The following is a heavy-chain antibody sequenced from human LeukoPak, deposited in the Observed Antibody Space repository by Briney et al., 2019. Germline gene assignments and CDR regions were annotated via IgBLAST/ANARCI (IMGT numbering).Heavy chain of an antibody. V-gene: IGHV1-2*04. D-gene: IGHD4-23*01. CDR2: INPISGGT. CDR1: GYTFTGYY. Sequence: ASVKVSCKASGYTFTGYYMHWVRQASGQGLERMGWINPISGGTNYAQKFQGWVTMTRDTSISTAYMELSRLRSDDTAVYYCARVRGGKTDDAFDSWGQGTMVTVSS. J-gene: IGHJ3*02. CDR3: ARVRGGKTDDAFDS.